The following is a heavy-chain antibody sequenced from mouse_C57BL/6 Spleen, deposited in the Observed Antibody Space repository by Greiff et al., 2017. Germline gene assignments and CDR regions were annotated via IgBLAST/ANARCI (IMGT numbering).Heavy chain of an antibody. CDR3: ARERWDHAMDY. Sequence: DVKLVESGGGLVKPGGSLKLSCAASGFTFSDYGMHWVRQAPEKGLEWVAYISSGSSTIYYADTVKGRFTISRDNAKNTLFLQMTSLRSEDTAMYYCARERWDHAMDYWGQGTSVTVSS. D-gene: IGHD4-1*01. CDR1: GFTFSDYG. V-gene: IGHV5-17*01. CDR2: ISSGSSTI. J-gene: IGHJ4*01.